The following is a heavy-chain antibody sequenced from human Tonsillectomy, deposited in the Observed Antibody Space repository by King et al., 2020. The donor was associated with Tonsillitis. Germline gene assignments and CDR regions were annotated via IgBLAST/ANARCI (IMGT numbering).Heavy chain of an antibody. CDR1: GYTFTGYY. V-gene: IGHV1-2*02. Sequence: VQLVESGAEVKKPGASVKVSCKASGYTFTGYYMHWVRQAPGQGLEWMGWINPNSGGTKYAQKFQGRVTMTRDTSISTAYMELSRVRSDDTAVYYCARDFIMANAFDIWGQGTMITVSS. J-gene: IGHJ3*02. CDR3: ARDFIMANAFDI. CDR2: INPNSGGT. D-gene: IGHD3-10*01.